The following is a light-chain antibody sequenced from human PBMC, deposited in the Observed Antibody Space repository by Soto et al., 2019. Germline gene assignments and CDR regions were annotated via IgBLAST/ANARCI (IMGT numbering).Light chain of an antibody. CDR1: ESVSSN. CDR2: GAS. J-gene: IGKJ1*01. CDR3: QQYRNWPRT. V-gene: IGKV3-15*01. Sequence: EEGITQSPATLSVSPGERATLSCRASESVSSNLAWYQQRPGQAPRLVIYGASTRATDMPGRFSGRGSGTEFTLTISSLQSEDFAVYYCQQYRNWPRTFGQGTKVDIK.